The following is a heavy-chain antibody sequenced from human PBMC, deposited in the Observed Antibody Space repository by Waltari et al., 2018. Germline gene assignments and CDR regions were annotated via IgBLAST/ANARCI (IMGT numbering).Heavy chain of an antibody. CDR3: ALGSGWGGVFDY. CDR1: GYTITSCD. J-gene: IGHJ4*02. CDR2: MNPNSGNT. Sequence: QVQLVQSGAEVKKPGASVKVSCKASGYTITSCDFNWVRQATVQGLEWMGWMNPNSGNTGYAQKFQGRVTITRNTSISTAYMELSSLRSEDTAVYYCALGSGWGGVFDYWGQGTLVTVSS. D-gene: IGHD6-19*01. V-gene: IGHV1-8*03.